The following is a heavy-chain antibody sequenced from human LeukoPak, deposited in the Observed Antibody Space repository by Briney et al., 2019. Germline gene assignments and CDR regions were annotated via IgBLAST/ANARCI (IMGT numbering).Heavy chain of an antibody. CDR3: ARVAELGYCSSTSCYTVYYYYYMDV. CDR1: GFTFSSYW. Sequence: GGSLRLSCAASGFTFSSYWMSWVRQAPGKGLEWVANIKQDGSEKYYVDSVKGRFTISRDNAKNSLYLQMNSLRAEDTAVYYCARVAELGYCSSTSCYTVYYYYYMDVWGKGTTVTVSS. V-gene: IGHV3-7*01. J-gene: IGHJ6*03. D-gene: IGHD2-2*02. CDR2: IKQDGSEK.